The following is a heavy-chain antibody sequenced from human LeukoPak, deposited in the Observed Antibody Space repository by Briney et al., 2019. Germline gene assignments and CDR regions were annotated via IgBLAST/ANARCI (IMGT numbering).Heavy chain of an antibody. D-gene: IGHD6-13*01. V-gene: IGHV1-69*05. CDR2: IITIFSTA. CDR3: ARGPGIAAAGTRYYYYYMDV. Sequence: SVKVSCKSSAGTFTSYAISWDRHAPGQGLEWMGGIITIFSTANCAQKFQGRVTITTDESTSTAYMELSRLRSEDTAVYYCARGPGIAAAGTRYYYYYMDVWGKGTTVTVSS. J-gene: IGHJ6*03. CDR1: AGTFTSYA.